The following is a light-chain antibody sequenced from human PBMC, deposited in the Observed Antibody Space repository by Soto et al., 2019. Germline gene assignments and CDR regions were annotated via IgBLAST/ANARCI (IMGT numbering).Light chain of an antibody. CDR1: QSVRNNY. V-gene: IGKV3-20*01. J-gene: IGKJ3*01. CDR3: QQYGSSYT. CDR2: GTS. Sequence: EIVLTQSPGTLSLSPGERATLSCRASQSVRNNYLAWYQQQPGQAPRLLIYGTSTRDIGIPDRFSGSGSGTDFTLTICRLEPEDFAVYYCQQYGSSYTFGPGTKVEIK.